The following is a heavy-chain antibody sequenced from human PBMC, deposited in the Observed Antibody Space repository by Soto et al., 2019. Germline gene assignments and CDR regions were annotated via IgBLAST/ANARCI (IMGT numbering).Heavy chain of an antibody. Sequence: RLSCSASGFTFSSYAMHWVRQAPGKGLEYVSAISSNGGSTYYADSVKGRFTISRDNSKNTLYLQMSSLRAEDTAVYYCVKNKGSSSWYFGARSYYFDYWGQGTLVTVSS. CDR1: GFTFSSYA. CDR3: VKNKGSSSWYFGARSYYFDY. CDR2: ISSNGGST. D-gene: IGHD6-13*01. V-gene: IGHV3-64D*06. J-gene: IGHJ4*02.